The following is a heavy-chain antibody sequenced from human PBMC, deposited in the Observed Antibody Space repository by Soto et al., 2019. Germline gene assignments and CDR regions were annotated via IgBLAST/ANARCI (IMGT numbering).Heavy chain of an antibody. D-gene: IGHD3-3*01. CDR3: ARVLEWLYYDY. J-gene: IGHJ4*02. V-gene: IGHV1-18*01. CDR2: ISAYNGNT. Sequence: ISWVRQAPGQGLEWMGWISAYNGNTNYAQKLQGRVTMTTDTSTSTAYMELRSLRSDDTAVYYCARVLEWLYYDYWGQGTLVTVSS.